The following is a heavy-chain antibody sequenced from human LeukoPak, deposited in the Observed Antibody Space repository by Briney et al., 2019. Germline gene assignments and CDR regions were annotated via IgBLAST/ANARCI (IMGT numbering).Heavy chain of an antibody. Sequence: GGSLRLSCAASGFTFDDYAMHWVRQAPGKGLEWVSGISWSSGSIGYADSVKGRFTISRDNAKNSLYLQMNSLRAEDMALYYCAKGGRGVIDYYMDVWGKGTTVTVSS. CDR2: ISWSSGSI. CDR3: AKGGRGVIDYYMDV. CDR1: GFTFDDYA. V-gene: IGHV3-9*03. J-gene: IGHJ6*03. D-gene: IGHD3-10*01.